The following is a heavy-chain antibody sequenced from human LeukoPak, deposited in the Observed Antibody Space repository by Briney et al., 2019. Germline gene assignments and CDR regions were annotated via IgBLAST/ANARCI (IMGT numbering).Heavy chain of an antibody. CDR1: RFTFSSSA. CDR2: ITTSGGST. V-gene: IGHV3-23*01. CDR3: AKDRHLAI. Sequence: GGSLRLSCAASRFTFSSSAMIWVRQAPGKGLEWVSTITTSGGSTSFADSVKGRFTISRDNSKNTLYLQMNSLRAEDTAIYYCAKDRHLAIWGQGKMVTVSS. J-gene: IGHJ3*02.